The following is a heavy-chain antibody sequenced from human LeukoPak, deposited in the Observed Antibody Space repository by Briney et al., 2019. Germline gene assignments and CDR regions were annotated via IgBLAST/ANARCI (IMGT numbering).Heavy chain of an antibody. CDR2: IYYSGST. Sequence: SETLSLTCTVSGGSISSSSYYWGWIRQPPGKGLEWIGSIYYSGSTYYNPSLKSRVTISVDTSKNQFSLKLSSVTAADTAVYYCAREESVSYYMDVWGKGTTVTVSS. CDR3: AREESVSYYMDV. CDR1: GGSISSSSYY. J-gene: IGHJ6*03. V-gene: IGHV4-39*07.